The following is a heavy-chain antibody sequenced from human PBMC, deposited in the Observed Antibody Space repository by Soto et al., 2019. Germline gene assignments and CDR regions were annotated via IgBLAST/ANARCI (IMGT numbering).Heavy chain of an antibody. D-gene: IGHD4-17*01. Sequence: QVQLVQSGAEVKKPGSSVKVSCKASGGTLSNYGISWVRQAPGQGLEWMGGIIPVFGTANYAQKFQGRVTLTADASTTTVYMDVSSLRSDDTAVYYCARGDATKIVVTTYYGMDVWGQGTTVTVSS. J-gene: IGHJ6*02. CDR2: IIPVFGTA. CDR1: GGTLSNYG. CDR3: ARGDATKIVVTTYYGMDV. V-gene: IGHV1-69*12.